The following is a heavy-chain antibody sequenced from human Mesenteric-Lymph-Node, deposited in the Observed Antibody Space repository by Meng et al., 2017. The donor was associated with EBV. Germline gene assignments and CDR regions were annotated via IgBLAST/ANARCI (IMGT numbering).Heavy chain of an antibody. CDR2: ISGYNGNA. Sequence: QGHLEQSGAEVKKPGASVKVSCKASGYTFTNYDINWVRQATGQGLEWMGWISGYNGNANYAQKLQGRVTMTTDTSTSTVHMELRSLRSDDTAVYYCARGYTGYAFLDYWGQGILVTVSS. V-gene: IGHV1-18*01. CDR3: ARGYTGYAFLDY. D-gene: IGHD5-12*01. J-gene: IGHJ4*02. CDR1: GYTFTNYD.